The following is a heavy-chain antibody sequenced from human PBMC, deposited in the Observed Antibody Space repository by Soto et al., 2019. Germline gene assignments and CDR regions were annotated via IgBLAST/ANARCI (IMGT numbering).Heavy chain of an antibody. CDR1: GFTFSSYA. Sequence: GGSLRLSCAASGFTFSSYAMHWVRQAPGKGLEWVAVISYDGSNKYYADSVKGRFTISRDNSKNTLYLQMNSLRAEDTAVYYCAREGGGEVEMATIGNYYYYGMDVWGQGTTVTVSS. D-gene: IGHD5-12*01. CDR2: ISYDGSNK. J-gene: IGHJ6*02. V-gene: IGHV3-30-3*01. CDR3: AREGGGEVEMATIGNYYYYGMDV.